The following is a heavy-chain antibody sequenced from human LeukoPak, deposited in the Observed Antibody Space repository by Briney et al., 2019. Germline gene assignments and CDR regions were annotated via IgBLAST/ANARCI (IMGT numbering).Heavy chain of an antibody. CDR3: AKSSGYRENYYYYYMDV. CDR2: IRYDGSNK. CDR1: GFTFSSYG. Sequence: GGSLRLSXAPSGFTFSSYGMHWVRQAPGKGLEWVTFIRYDGSNKYYADSVKGRFTISRDNSKNTLYLQMNSLRAEDTAVYYCAKSSGYRENYYYYYMDVWGKGTTVTVSS. J-gene: IGHJ6*03. V-gene: IGHV3-30*02. D-gene: IGHD3-22*01.